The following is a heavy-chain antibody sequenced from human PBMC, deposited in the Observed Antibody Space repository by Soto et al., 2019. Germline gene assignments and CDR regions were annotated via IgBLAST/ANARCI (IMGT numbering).Heavy chain of an antibody. Sequence: PSETLSLTCTVSGGSISSYYWSWIRQPPGKGLEWIGYIYYSGSTNYNPSLKSRVTISVDTSKNQFSLKLSSVTAADTAVYYCARGGELRLGELWATWFDPWGQGTLVTVSS. D-gene: IGHD3-16*01. CDR2: IYYSGST. J-gene: IGHJ5*02. CDR1: GGSISSYY. CDR3: ARGGELRLGELWATWFDP. V-gene: IGHV4-59*01.